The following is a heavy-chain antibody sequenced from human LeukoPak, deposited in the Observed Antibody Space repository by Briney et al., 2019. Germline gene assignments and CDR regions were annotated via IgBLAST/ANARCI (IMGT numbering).Heavy chain of an antibody. D-gene: IGHD3-10*01. J-gene: IGHJ4*02. CDR2: ISGSSGII. Sequence: GGSLRLSCAASGFTFNTYTMNWVRQAPGKGLEWVSYISGSSGIIDYADSVRGRFTIPRDNAKNSLYLQMNSLRAEDTAVYYCARDPAEFGNHFDYWGQGTLVTVSS. V-gene: IGHV3-48*01. CDR3: ARDPAEFGNHFDY. CDR1: GFTFNTYT.